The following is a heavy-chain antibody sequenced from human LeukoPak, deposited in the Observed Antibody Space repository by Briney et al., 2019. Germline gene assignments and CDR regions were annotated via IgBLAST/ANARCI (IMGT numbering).Heavy chain of an antibody. J-gene: IGHJ4*02. CDR3: ARDHEDTAVVTYFDH. CDR2: IIPMFDIA. Sequence: SVKVSCKASGGTVSSSAISWVRQAPGQGLEWMGRIIPMFDIANYAQKFQGRVTITADKSTNTAYMGLSSLSSEDTAVYYCARDHEDTAVVTYFDHWGQGTLVTVSS. CDR1: GGTVSSSA. V-gene: IGHV1-69*04. D-gene: IGHD5-18*01.